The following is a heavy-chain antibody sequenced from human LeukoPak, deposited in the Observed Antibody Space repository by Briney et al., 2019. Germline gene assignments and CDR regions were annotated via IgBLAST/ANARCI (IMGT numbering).Heavy chain of an antibody. CDR1: GFTFSSYW. Sequence: TGGSLRLSCAASGFTFSSYWMSWVRQAPGKGLEWVANIKQDGSEKYYVDSVKGRFTISRDNAKNSLYLQMNSLRAEDTALYYCANSFSWYGGAFDIWGQGTMVTVSS. CDR3: ANSFSWYGGAFDI. CDR2: IKQDGSEK. D-gene: IGHD6-13*01. V-gene: IGHV3-7*03. J-gene: IGHJ3*02.